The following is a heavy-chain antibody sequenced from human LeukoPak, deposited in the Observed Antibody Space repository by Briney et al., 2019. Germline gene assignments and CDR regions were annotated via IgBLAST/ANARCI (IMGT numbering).Heavy chain of an antibody. J-gene: IGHJ6*03. CDR3: ARGRNIVGALYYYYYMDV. CDR1: GGSFSGYY. V-gene: IGHV4-34*01. Sequence: SETLSLTCAVYGGSFSGYYWSWIRQPPGKGLEWIGEINHSGSTNYNPSLKSRVTISVDTSKNQFSPKLSSVTAADTAVYYCARGRNIVGALYYYYYMDVWGKGTTVTVSS. CDR2: INHSGST. D-gene: IGHD1-26*01.